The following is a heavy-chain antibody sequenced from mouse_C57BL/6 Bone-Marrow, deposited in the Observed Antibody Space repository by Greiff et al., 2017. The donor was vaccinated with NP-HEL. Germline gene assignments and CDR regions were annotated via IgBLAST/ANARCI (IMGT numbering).Heavy chain of an antibody. CDR2: IWSGGST. CDR3: AKNRRALYAMDY. Sequence: QVHVKQSGPGLVQPSQSLSITCTVSGFSLTSYGVHWVRQPPGKGLEWLGVIWSGGSTDYNAAFISRLSISKDNSKSQVFFKMNSLQADDTAIYYCAKNRRALYAMDYWGQGTSVTVSS. D-gene: IGHD3-3*01. CDR1: GFSLTSYG. J-gene: IGHJ4*01. V-gene: IGHV2-4*01.